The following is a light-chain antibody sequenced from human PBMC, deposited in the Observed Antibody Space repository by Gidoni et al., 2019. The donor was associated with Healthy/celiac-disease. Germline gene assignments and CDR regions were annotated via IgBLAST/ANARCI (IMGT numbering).Light chain of an antibody. Sequence: SSELTQDPAVSVALGPTVRITCQGDSLRSSYASWYQQKPGQAPVLVIYGKNNRPSGIPDRFSGSSSGNTASLTITGAQAEDEADYYCHSRDSSGNHVVFGGGTKLTVL. CDR2: GKN. J-gene: IGLJ2*01. V-gene: IGLV3-19*01. CDR1: SLRSSY. CDR3: HSRDSSGNHVV.